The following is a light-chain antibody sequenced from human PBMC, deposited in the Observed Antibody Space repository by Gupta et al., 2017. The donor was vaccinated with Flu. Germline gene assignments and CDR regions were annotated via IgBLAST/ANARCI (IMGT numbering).Light chain of an antibody. V-gene: IGLV2-14*01. Sequence: QSALPHPPSVSGSPGRSITTPCPAPSSDVGDYNYFSWYQLHPAKATNVMIYEVSLRPSGVSDRFSGSRSSNTAYLTISGLQADDEADYFCSSSSSSSTLVFGGGTKLTVL. CDR1: SSDVGDYNY. CDR2: EVS. J-gene: IGLJ3*02. CDR3: SSSSSSSTLV.